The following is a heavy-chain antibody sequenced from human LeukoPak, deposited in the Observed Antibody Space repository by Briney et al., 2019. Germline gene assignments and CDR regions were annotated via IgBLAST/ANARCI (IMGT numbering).Heavy chain of an antibody. CDR3: ARERIAETGSNGFDP. V-gene: IGHV3-30*04. J-gene: IGHJ5*02. D-gene: IGHD6-13*01. Sequence: GRSLRLSCAASGFTFSSYAIHWVRQAPGKGLEWVAVISDDGSNKYYADSVKGRFIVSRDNSKNTLFLQMNSLRGEDTAVYYCARERIAETGSNGFDPWGQGTLVTVSA. CDR1: GFTFSSYA. CDR2: ISDDGSNK.